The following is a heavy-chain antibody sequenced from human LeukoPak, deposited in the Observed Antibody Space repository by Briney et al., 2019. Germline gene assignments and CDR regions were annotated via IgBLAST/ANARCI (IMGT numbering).Heavy chain of an antibody. CDR2: IWYDGSNK. CDR1: GLTFSSYG. D-gene: IGHD3-9*01. CDR3: ARDGRALRYFDWLVPHFDY. V-gene: IGHV3-33*01. Sequence: GGSLRLSCAASGLTFSSYGMHWVRQAPGKRLEWVAVIWYDGSNKYYADSVKGRFTISRDNSKDTLYLQMNSLRAEDTAVYYCARDGRALRYFDWLVPHFDYWGQGTLVTVSS. J-gene: IGHJ4*02.